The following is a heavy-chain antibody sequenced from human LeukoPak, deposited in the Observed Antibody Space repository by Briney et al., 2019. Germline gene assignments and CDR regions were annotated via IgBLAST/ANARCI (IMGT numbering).Heavy chain of an antibody. V-gene: IGHV4-34*01. Sequence: SETLSLTCAVYGGSFSGYYWSWIRQPPGKGLEWIGEVNHSGSTNYNPSLKSRVTISVNTSKNQFSLKLSSVTAADTAVYYCARRKRSGCSSTSCLLNWFDPWGQGTLVTVSS. J-gene: IGHJ5*02. CDR3: ARRKRSGCSSTSCLLNWFDP. CDR2: VNHSGST. CDR1: GGSFSGYY. D-gene: IGHD2-2*01.